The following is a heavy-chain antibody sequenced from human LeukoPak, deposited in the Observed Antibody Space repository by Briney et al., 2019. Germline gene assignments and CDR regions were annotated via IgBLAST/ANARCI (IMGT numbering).Heavy chain of an antibody. Sequence: PGGSLRLSCAASGFTFSSYDMHWVRQAPGKGLEYVSAISSNGGSTYYANSVKGRFTISRDNSKNTLYLQMGSLRAEDMAVYYCARRPYYYYYMDVWGKGTTVTVSS. J-gene: IGHJ6*03. V-gene: IGHV3-64*01. CDR1: GFTFSSYD. CDR3: ARRPYYYYYMDV. CDR2: ISSNGGST.